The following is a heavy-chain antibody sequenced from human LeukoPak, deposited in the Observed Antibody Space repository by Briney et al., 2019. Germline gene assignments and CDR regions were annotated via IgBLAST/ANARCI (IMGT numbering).Heavy chain of an antibody. CDR1: EFTLSRYW. Sequence: GGSLRLSCAASEFTLSRYWMSWVRQAPGKGLERVANINQDGSEKYYVDSVKGRFTISRDNAKNSLYLQMNSLRAEDTAVYYCATSDYWGQGTLVTVSS. CDR2: INQDGSEK. V-gene: IGHV3-7*01. J-gene: IGHJ4*02. CDR3: ATSDY.